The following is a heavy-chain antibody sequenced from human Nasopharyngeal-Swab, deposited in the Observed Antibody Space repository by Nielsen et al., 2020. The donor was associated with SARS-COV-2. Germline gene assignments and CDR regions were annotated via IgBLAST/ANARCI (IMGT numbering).Heavy chain of an antibody. Sequence: GGSLRLSCAASGFTFSSYAMSWVRQAPGKGLEWVSAISGSGGSTYYADSVKDRFTISRDNSKNTLYLQMNSLGAEDTAVYYCAKDLAYCGGDCYSGFDYWGQGTLVTVSS. CDR2: ISGSGGST. D-gene: IGHD2-21*02. CDR1: GFTFSSYA. CDR3: AKDLAYCGGDCYSGFDY. V-gene: IGHV3-23*01. J-gene: IGHJ4*02.